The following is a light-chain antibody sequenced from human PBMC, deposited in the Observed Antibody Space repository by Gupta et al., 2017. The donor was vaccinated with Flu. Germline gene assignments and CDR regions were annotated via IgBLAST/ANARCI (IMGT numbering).Light chain of an antibody. CDR1: SSDVGGYKY. V-gene: IGLV2-8*01. J-gene: IGLJ3*02. CDR2: EVS. CDR3: SANAGSNNWV. Sequence: SVTISCTGTSSDVGGYKYVSWYHQHPGKAPKLMIYEVSKRPAGVPVSFSGSKSGNTASLTVSGHQEEEEADYYCSANAGSNNWVFGGGTELTVL.